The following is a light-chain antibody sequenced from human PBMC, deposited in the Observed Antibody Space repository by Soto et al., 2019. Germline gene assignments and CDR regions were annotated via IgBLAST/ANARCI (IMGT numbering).Light chain of an antibody. CDR1: QAISSS. Sequence: DIQMTQSPSSVSAFVGDTVTLTCRASQAISSSLAWYQQKPGKAPNLLMFDASSLQSGVPSRFSGSGSGTDFTLTISGLQPEDFGTYYCQQAASFPITFGQGTQLDI. CDR3: QQAASFPIT. J-gene: IGKJ5*01. V-gene: IGKV1-12*01. CDR2: DAS.